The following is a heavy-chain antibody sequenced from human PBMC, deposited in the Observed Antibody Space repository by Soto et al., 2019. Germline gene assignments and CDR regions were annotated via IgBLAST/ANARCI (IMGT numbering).Heavy chain of an antibody. CDR2: IYYSGST. CDR1: GGSISSGGYY. Sequence: TLSLTCTVSGGSISSGGYYWSWIRQHPGKGLEWIGYIYYSGSTYYNPSLKSRVTISVDTSKNQFSLKLSSVTAADTAVYYCATAPYMVRGRLVDYYYYVEVWGKGTTVTVSS. V-gene: IGHV4-31*03. D-gene: IGHD3-10*01. J-gene: IGHJ6*03. CDR3: ATAPYMVRGRLVDYYYYVEV.